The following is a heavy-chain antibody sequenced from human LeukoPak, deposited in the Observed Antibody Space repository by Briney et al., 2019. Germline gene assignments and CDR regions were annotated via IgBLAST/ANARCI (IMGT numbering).Heavy chain of an antibody. D-gene: IGHD2-2*01. Sequence: PSETLSHTCAVYGGSFSGYYWSWIRQPPGKGLEWIGEINHSGSTNYNPSLKSRVTISVDTSKNQFSLKLSSVTAADTAVYYCARRPVYCSSTSCAPRAFDYWGQGTLVTVSS. J-gene: IGHJ4*02. CDR3: ARRPVYCSSTSCAPRAFDY. CDR1: GGSFSGYY. CDR2: INHSGST. V-gene: IGHV4-34*01.